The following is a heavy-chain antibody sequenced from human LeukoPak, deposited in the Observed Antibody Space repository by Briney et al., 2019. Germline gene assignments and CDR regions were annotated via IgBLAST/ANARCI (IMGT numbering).Heavy chain of an antibody. CDR3: ASGNEVTLEGFAM. D-gene: IGHD2-8*01. V-gene: IGHV1-69*06. CDR2: IIPIFGTA. J-gene: IGHJ3*02. Sequence: SVKVSCKASGGTFSSYAISWVRQAPGQGLEWMGGIIPIFGTANYAQKFQGRVTMTEDTSTDTAYMELSSLRSEDTAVYYCASGNEVTLEGFAMWGQGTMVTVSS. CDR1: GGTFSSYA.